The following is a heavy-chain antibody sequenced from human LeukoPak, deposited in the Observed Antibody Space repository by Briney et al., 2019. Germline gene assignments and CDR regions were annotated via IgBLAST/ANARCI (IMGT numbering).Heavy chain of an antibody. D-gene: IGHD6-19*01. CDR3: ARDPIAVAGTRYFDY. J-gene: IGHJ4*02. CDR1: GFTFSSYS. V-gene: IGHV3-21*01. CDR2: ISSSSSYI. Sequence: PGGSLRLSCAASGFTFSSYSMNWVRQAPGKGLEWVSSISSSSSYIYYADSVKGRFTISRDNAKNSLYLQMNSLRAEDTAVYYCARDPIAVAGTRYFDYWGQGTLVTVSS.